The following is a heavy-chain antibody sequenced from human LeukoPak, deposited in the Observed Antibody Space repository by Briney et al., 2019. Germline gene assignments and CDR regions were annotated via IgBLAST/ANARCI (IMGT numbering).Heavy chain of an antibody. CDR3: GYTNNFYH. CDR2: IKHDGSEE. J-gene: IGHJ4*02. CDR1: GFTFNIYA. D-gene: IGHD3-16*02. Sequence: GGSLRLSCVASGFTFNIYAMTWVRQAPGQGLEWVANIKHDGSEEYYVDSVKGRFTISRDDGRNSVSLQMNSVRAEDTAVYYCGYTNNFYHWGQGTLVVVSS. V-gene: IGHV3-7*01.